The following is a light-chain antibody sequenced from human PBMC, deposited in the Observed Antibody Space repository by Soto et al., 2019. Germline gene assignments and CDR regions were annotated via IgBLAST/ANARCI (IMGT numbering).Light chain of an antibody. CDR3: SSYAGTDNFYV. CDR2: EVT. J-gene: IGLJ1*01. CDR1: SSDFGGYNY. V-gene: IGLV2-8*01. Sequence: LTQPPSPSRSPGQSVTISRPGTSSDFGGYNYVSWYQQYPGKAPKLMIYEVTKRPSGVPDRFSGSKSANTASLTVSGLQAEDEADYYCSSYAGTDNFYVFGTGTKVTVL.